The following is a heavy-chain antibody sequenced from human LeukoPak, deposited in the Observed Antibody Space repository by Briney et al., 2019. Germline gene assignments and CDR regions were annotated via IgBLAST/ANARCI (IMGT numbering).Heavy chain of an antibody. D-gene: IGHD3-10*01. Sequence: SETLSLTCTVSGGSISSSSYYWGWIRQPPGKGLEWIGSIYYSGSTYYNPSLKSRVTISVDTSKNQFSLKLSSVTAADTAVYYCARHSRWTTYYYGSGRSSEGFDYWGQGTLVTVSS. V-gene: IGHV4-39*01. CDR1: GGSISSSSYY. J-gene: IGHJ4*02. CDR3: ARHSRWTTYYYGSGRSSEGFDY. CDR2: IYYSGST.